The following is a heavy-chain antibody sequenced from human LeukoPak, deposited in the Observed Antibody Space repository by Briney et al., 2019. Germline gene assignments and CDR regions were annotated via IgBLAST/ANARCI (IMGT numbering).Heavy chain of an antibody. Sequence: ASVKVSCKASGYTFTSYGISWVRQAPGQGLEWMRWISAYNGNTNYAQKLQGRVTMTTDTSTSTAYMELRSLRSDDTAVYYCARVMGTMVRGVIDVGNWFDPWGQGTLVTVSS. D-gene: IGHD3-10*01. CDR1: GYTFTSYG. CDR3: ARVMGTMVRGVIDVGNWFDP. J-gene: IGHJ5*02. CDR2: ISAYNGNT. V-gene: IGHV1-18*01.